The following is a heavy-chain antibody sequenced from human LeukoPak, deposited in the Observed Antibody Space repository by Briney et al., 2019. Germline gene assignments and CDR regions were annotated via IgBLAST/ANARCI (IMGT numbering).Heavy chain of an antibody. Sequence: SETLSLTCAVYGGSFSGYYWSWIRQPPGKGLEWIGHIYISGNTNYNPSLKSRVTISVDTSKNQFSLKLSSVTAADTAVYYCARVGSGAKLDYWGQGTLVTVSS. V-gene: IGHV4-4*08. D-gene: IGHD6-19*01. CDR3: ARVGSGAKLDY. J-gene: IGHJ4*02. CDR1: GGSFSGYY. CDR2: IYISGNT.